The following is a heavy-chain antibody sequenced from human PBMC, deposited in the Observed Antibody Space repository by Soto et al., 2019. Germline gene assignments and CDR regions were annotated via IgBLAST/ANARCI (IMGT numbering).Heavy chain of an antibody. V-gene: IGHV1-46*04. CDR1: GYTFSNYY. CDR3: ARGGGAVPATFSWWDGMDV. Sequence: QEQLVQSGAEVKKPGASVRVSCKASGYTFSNYYMHWVRQAPGQGLQWMGKINPRGGSTYFAQKLQGRLTLTSDTSTSTFYMEMRSLRSEDTAVYYCARGGGAVPATFSWWDGMDVWGQGTTVTVSS. J-gene: IGHJ6*02. CDR2: INPRGGST. D-gene: IGHD2-15*01.